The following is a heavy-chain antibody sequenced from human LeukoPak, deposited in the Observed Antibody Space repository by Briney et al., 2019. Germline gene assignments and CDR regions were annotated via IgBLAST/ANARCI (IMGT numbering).Heavy chain of an antibody. D-gene: IGHD1-26*01. V-gene: IGHV4-39*01. CDR2: IYYSGST. CDR3: ARQELQRYFDY. Sequence: SETLSLTCTVSGGSISSSSYYWGWIRQPPGKGLEWVGSIYYSGSTYYNPSLKSRVTISADTSKNQFSLKLSSVTAADTAVYYCARQELQRYFDYWGQGTLVTVSS. J-gene: IGHJ4*02. CDR1: GGSISSSSYY.